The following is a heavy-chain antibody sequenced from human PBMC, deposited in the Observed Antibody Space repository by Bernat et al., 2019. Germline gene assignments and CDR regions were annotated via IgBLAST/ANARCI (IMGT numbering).Heavy chain of an antibody. D-gene: IGHD3-10*01. J-gene: IGHJ4*02. CDR2: VRGYGGQA. Sequence: DVQLVESGGGLVQPGGSLRLSCAASGFPFIDYAMTWVRQPPGKGLEWVSGVRGYGGQADYAGSVKGRFTVYRDNSKNTLSVQMNGLTAEDTDIYYCAKARGSGSSYYNVDHWGQGVLVTVSS. CDR3: AKARGSGSSYYNVDH. CDR1: GFPFIDYA. V-gene: IGHV3-23*04.